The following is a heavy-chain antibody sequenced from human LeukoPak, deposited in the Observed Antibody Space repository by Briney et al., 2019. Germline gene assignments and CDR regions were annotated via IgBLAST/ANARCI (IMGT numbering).Heavy chain of an antibody. J-gene: IGHJ4*02. Sequence: ASVKVSCKASGYTFTGYYMHWLRQAPGQGLEWMGWINPNSGGTNYAQKFQGRVTITADKSTSTAYMELSSLRSEDTAVYYCARLPSSETYHFDYWGQGTLVTVSS. V-gene: IGHV1-2*02. CDR1: GYTFTGYY. CDR3: ARLPSSETYHFDY. CDR2: INPNSGGT.